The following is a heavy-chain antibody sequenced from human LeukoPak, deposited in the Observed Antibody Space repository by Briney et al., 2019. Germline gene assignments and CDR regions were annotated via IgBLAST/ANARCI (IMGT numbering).Heavy chain of an antibody. CDR3: ARSPTANIVVVPAAISQPAIHGFDY. J-gene: IGHJ4*02. CDR2: INHSGGT. V-gene: IGHV4-34*01. CDR1: GGSFSGYY. Sequence: SETLSPTCAVYGGSFSGYYWSWIRQPPGKGLEWIGEINHSGGTNYNPSLKSRVTISVDTSKNQFSLKLSSVTAADTAVYYCARSPTANIVVVPAAISQPAIHGFDYWGQGTLVTVSS. D-gene: IGHD2-2*01.